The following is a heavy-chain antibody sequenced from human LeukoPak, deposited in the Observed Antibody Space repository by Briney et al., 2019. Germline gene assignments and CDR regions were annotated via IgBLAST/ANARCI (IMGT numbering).Heavy chain of an antibody. V-gene: IGHV5-51*01. CDR3: ARHVPYGNTFDI. CDR1: GYSFTSYW. Sequence: MKICSKGSGYSFTSYWIGGVREMPGKGLEWMGIIYPGYSDTRYSPSFQGQVTISADKSISTAYLQWSSLQASDTALYYCARHVPYGNTFDIWGQGTLVTVSS. D-gene: IGHD3-10*01. J-gene: IGHJ3*02. CDR2: IYPGYSDT.